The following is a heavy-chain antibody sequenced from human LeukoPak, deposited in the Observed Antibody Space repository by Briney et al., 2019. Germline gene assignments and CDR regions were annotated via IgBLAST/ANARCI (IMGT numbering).Heavy chain of an antibody. J-gene: IGHJ3*02. CDR2: INPNSGGT. D-gene: IGHD1-26*01. CDR3: AREGWEPDAFDI. Sequence: ASVKVSFKASGSTFTGYYMHWVRQAPGQGLAWMGWINPNSGGTNYAQKFQGRVTMTRDTSISTAYMELSRLRSDDTAVYYCAREGWEPDAFDIWGQGTMVTVSS. V-gene: IGHV1-2*02. CDR1: GSTFTGYY.